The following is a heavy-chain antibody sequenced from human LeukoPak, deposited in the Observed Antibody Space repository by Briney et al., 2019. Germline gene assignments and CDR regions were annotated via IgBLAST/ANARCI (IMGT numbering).Heavy chain of an antibody. CDR3: ARNGVRGVVIGPVDY. J-gene: IGHJ4*02. Sequence: ASVKVSCKASGYTFTSYYMHWVRQAPGQGLEWMGWINPNSGGTIYAQKFQGRVTMTRDTSISTAYMELSRLRSDDTAVYYCARNGVRGVVIGPVDYWGQGTLVTVSS. CDR2: INPNSGGT. V-gene: IGHV1-2*02. CDR1: GYTFTSYY. D-gene: IGHD3-10*01.